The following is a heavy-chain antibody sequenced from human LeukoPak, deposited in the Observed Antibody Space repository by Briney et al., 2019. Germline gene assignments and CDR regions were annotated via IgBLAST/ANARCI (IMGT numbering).Heavy chain of an antibody. V-gene: IGHV1-69*13. J-gene: IGHJ3*02. D-gene: IGHD6-19*01. CDR2: IIPIFGTA. Sequence: ASVKVSCKASGGTFSSYAISWVRQAPGQGLEWMGGIIPIFGTANYAQKFQGRVTITADESTSTAYMELSSLRSEDTAVYYCARDQLKYSSGWSVAFDIWGQGTMVTVSS. CDR1: GGTFSSYA. CDR3: ARDQLKYSSGWSVAFDI.